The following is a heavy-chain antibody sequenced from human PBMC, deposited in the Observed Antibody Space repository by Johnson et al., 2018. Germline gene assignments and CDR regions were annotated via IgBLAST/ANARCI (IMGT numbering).Heavy chain of an antibody. CDR2: ISHDGYNE. J-gene: IGHJ2*01. CDR1: GFTFSDYG. Sequence: QVQLVQSGGGVVQPGRSLRLSCAASGFTFSDYGMHWVRQAPGKGLEWVTAISHDGYNEYYADSVQGRVTISRDNSKKTLFLQMRSLRADDTAVNYCAKDRPCRFWYFDLWGRGTLVTVSS. CDR3: AKDRPCRFWYFDL. V-gene: IGHV3-30*18.